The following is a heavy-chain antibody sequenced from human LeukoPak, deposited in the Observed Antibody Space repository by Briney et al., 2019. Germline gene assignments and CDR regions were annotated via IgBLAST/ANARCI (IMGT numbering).Heavy chain of an antibody. V-gene: IGHV3-48*03. J-gene: IGHJ4*02. Sequence: GGSLRLSCAASGFTFSSYEMNWGRQAPGKGLEWVSYISSSGSTIYYEDSVKGRVTISRENPQNSLYLQMNSLRAADTAVYYSPSPYAAHYWGQGTLVTVSS. CDR3: PSPYAAHY. CDR2: ISSSGSTI. CDR1: GFTFSSYE.